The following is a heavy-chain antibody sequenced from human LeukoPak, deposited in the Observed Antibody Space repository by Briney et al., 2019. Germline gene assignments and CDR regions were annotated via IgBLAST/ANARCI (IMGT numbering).Heavy chain of an antibody. D-gene: IGHD6-19*01. V-gene: IGHV1-2*02. CDR3: ARDRPGYSSWFDA. CDR1: VYIFTGYF. Sequence: ASVKVSCKAAVYIFTGYFIHWVRQAPGPGLEWVGWLDPTSGGTNSAQKFQGRVSMTRDTSSTTASMELSSLRSDDTAVYYCARDRPGYSSWFDAWGQGTLVTVSS. CDR2: LDPTSGGT. J-gene: IGHJ5*02.